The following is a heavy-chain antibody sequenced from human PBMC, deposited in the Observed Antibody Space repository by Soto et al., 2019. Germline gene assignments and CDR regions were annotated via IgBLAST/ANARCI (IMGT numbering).Heavy chain of an antibody. V-gene: IGHV1-3*01. Sequence: ASVKVSCKASGYTFTSYAMHWVRQAPGQRLEWMGWINAGNGNTKYSQKFQGRVTMTTDTSTSTAYMELRSLRSDDTAVYYCARDFYGSGSYQNYWGQGTLVTVSS. CDR3: ARDFYGSGSYQNY. D-gene: IGHD3-10*01. CDR2: INAGNGNT. J-gene: IGHJ4*02. CDR1: GYTFTSYA.